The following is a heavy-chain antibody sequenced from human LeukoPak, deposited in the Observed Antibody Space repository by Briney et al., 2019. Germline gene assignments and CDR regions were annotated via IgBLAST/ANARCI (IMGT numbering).Heavy chain of an antibody. Sequence: SETLSLTCSVSGGSISSYYWNWIRQPPGKGLEWIGYIYYSGRTKYNPSLRSRVTMSIDTSKDQFSLKLTSVTAADTAVYYCARGRTAILRGYSYGYGDYWGQGTLVTVSS. D-gene: IGHD5-18*01. CDR2: IYYSGRT. J-gene: IGHJ4*02. CDR3: ARGRTAILRGYSYGYGDY. CDR1: GGSISSYY. V-gene: IGHV4-59*01.